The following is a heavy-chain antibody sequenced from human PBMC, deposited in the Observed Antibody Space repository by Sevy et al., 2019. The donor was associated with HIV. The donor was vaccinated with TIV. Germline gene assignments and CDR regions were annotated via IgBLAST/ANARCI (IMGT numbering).Heavy chain of an antibody. Sequence: GGSLRLSCAASGFTFSTYDMHWVRQAPGKGLEWVAYIRYDGSNKYYADSVRSRFTISRDNSKNTLYLQMNSLRAEDTAVYYCARGRKTTQEWLEELDYYYGVDVWGQGTTVTVSS. V-gene: IGHV3-30*02. CDR1: GFTFSTYD. D-gene: IGHD2-8*01. J-gene: IGHJ6*02. CDR3: ARGRKTTQEWLEELDYYYGVDV. CDR2: IRYDGSNK.